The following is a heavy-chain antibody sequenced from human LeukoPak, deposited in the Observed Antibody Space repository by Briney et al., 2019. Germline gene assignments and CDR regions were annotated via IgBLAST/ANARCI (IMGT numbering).Heavy chain of an antibody. Sequence: GGSLRLSCAASGFTFSNYAMSWVRQAPGKGLEWVSAISDDGGDTKYAESVKGRFTISRDNSRNRLYLQMNSLRVEDTAIYYCGRDWKLDYWGQGILVTVSS. CDR1: GFTFSNYA. CDR2: ISDDGGDT. J-gene: IGHJ4*02. CDR3: GRDWKLDY. D-gene: IGHD1-1*01. V-gene: IGHV3-23*01.